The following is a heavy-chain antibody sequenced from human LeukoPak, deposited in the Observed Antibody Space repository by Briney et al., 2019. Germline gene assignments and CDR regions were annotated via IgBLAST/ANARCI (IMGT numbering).Heavy chain of an antibody. Sequence: GGSLRLSCAASGFTFSNYAMSWVRQAPGKGLEWVSAISDDGGDTKYAESVKGRFTISRDNSRNRLYLQMNSLRVEDTAIYYCGRDWKLDYWGQGILVTVSS. CDR1: GFTFSNYA. CDR2: ISDDGGDT. J-gene: IGHJ4*02. CDR3: GRDWKLDY. D-gene: IGHD1-1*01. V-gene: IGHV3-23*01.